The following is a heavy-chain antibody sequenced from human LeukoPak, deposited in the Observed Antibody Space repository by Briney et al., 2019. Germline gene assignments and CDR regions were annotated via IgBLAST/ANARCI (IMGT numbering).Heavy chain of an antibody. V-gene: IGHV5-51*01. Sequence: PGESLKISCKGSGYNFNDYWIGWVRQMPGKGLEWVGLIYPGEFDIRYSPSFQRQVTISADKSISTAYLQWKSLKASDTAMYYCARHAFHNDNSDYYFAHWGQGTLVTVSS. J-gene: IGHJ4*02. CDR2: IYPGEFDI. CDR3: ARHAFHNDNSDYYFAH. D-gene: IGHD3-22*01. CDR1: GYNFNDYW.